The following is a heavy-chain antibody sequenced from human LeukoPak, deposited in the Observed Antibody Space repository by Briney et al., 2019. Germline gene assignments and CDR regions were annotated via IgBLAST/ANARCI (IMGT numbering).Heavy chain of an antibody. CDR2: IYSSGST. CDR1: GVSISSYY. CDR3: ARGPHSSSWYHFDY. D-gene: IGHD6-13*01. J-gene: IGHJ4*02. V-gene: IGHV4-59*01. Sequence: SETLSLTCTVSGVSISSYYWSWIRQPPGKGLEWIGYIYSSGSTNYNPSLKSRVTISVDTSKNQFSLKLRSVTAADTAVYYWARGPHSSSWYHFDYWGQGTLVTVSS.